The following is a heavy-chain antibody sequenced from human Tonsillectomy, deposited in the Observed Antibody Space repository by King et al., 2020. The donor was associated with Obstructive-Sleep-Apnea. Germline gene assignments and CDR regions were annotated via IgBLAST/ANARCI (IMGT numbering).Heavy chain of an antibody. J-gene: IGHJ4*02. CDR1: GFTFSSYG. CDR3: AKEWGSGYDWTLFYYDY. Sequence: HVQLVESGGGVVQPGRSLRLSCAASGFTFSSYGMHWVRQAPGKGLEWVAVISYDGSNKFYADSVKGRFAISRDNSKNTLYLQMNSLRAEDTAVYYCAKEWGSGYDWTLFYYDYWGQGTLVTVSS. D-gene: IGHD5-12*01. CDR2: ISYDGSNK. V-gene: IGHV3-30*18.